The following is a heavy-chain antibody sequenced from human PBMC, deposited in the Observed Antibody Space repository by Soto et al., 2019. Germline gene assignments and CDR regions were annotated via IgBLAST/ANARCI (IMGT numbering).Heavy chain of an antibody. Sequence: PSETLSLTCTVSGGSISSYYWSWIRQPPGKGLEWIGYIYYSGSTNYNPSLKSRVTISVDTSMNQFSLKLSSVTAADTAVYYCARWAEYYYDSSGGGDAFDIWGQGTMVTVSS. V-gene: IGHV4-59*01. D-gene: IGHD3-22*01. J-gene: IGHJ3*02. CDR2: IYYSGST. CDR3: ARWAEYYYDSSGGGDAFDI. CDR1: GGSISSYY.